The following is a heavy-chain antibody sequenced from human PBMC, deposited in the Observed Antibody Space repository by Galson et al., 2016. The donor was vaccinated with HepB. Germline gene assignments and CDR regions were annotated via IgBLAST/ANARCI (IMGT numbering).Heavy chain of an antibody. V-gene: IGHV3-23*01. D-gene: IGHD3-3*02. J-gene: IGHJ4*02. CDR1: GFTFGNFA. Sequence: SLRLSCAGSGFTFGNFAMTWFRQAPGKGLEWVSSISGNAAQTFYADAAQGRFTISRDNPKNTLYLQMSSLRPDDTAVYYCAKDGPYSIDWGQGTLVTVSS. CDR3: AKDGPYSID. CDR2: ISGNAAQT.